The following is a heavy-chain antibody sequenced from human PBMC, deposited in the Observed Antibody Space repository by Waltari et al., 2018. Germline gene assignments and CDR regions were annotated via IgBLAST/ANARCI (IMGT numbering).Heavy chain of an antibody. CDR1: GFTFNDYG. J-gene: IGHJ4*02. CDR2: INWSGART. CDR3: VREVFGSGWRESYFFDY. V-gene: IGHV3-20*04. D-gene: IGHD6-19*01. Sequence: EVQLVESGGGMVRPGGSLRLSCAASGFTFNDYGMSWVRQVPGKGLVWVSGINWSGARTSYADSVMGRFTVSRDNAMNSLYLEMSSLRAEDTALYYCVREVFGSGWRESYFFDYWGQGTLVTVSS.